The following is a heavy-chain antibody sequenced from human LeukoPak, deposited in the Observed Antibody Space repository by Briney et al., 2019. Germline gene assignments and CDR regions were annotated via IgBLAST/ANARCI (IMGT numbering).Heavy chain of an antibody. V-gene: IGHV3-20*04. J-gene: IGHJ6*04. CDR2: INWHGDSR. Sequence: PGGSLRLSCAASGFTFDDYAMSWVRQTPGKGLEWVSGINWHGDSRGYAESVKGRFTISRDNAKNSLYLQMNSLRAEDTAVYYCAKEWAVTRLWEIRQLDVWGKGTTVTVSS. CDR3: AKEWAVTRLWEIRQLDV. D-gene: IGHD4-11*01. CDR1: GFTFDDYA.